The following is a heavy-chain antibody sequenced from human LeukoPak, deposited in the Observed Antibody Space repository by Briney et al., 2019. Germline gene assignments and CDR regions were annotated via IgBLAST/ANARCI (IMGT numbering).Heavy chain of an antibody. CDR3: ARDFAREFTIDY. J-gene: IGHJ4*02. Sequence: GGSLRLSCAASGFTFSNYNMNWVRQPPGEGLQWVSYISSSSNIIYYADSVKGRFTISRDNAKNSLFLQMNSLRAEDTAVYYCARDFAREFTIDYWGQGTLVTVSS. V-gene: IGHV3-48*01. CDR2: ISSSSNII. D-gene: IGHD3-10*01. CDR1: GFTFSNYN.